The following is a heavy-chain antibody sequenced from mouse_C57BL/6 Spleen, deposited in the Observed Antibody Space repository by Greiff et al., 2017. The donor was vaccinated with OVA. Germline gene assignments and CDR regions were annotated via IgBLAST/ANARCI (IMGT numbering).Heavy chain of an antibody. J-gene: IGHJ4*01. CDR3: ARMDYYGSSYGDYAMDY. CDR2: INPNNGGT. V-gene: IGHV1-18*01. D-gene: IGHD1-1*01. Sequence: EVQLQQSGPELVKPGASVKIPCKASGYTFTDYNMAWVKQSHGKSLEWIGDINPNNGGTIYNQKFKGKATLTVDKSSSTAYMELRSLTSEDTAVYYCARMDYYGSSYGDYAMDYWGQGTSVTVSS. CDR1: GYTFTDYN.